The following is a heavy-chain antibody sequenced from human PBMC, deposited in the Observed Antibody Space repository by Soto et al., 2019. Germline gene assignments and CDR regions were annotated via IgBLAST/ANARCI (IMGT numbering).Heavy chain of an antibody. Sequence: EVQLVQSGAEVKKPGESLKISCKASGYSFSDYWIGWVRQMPGEGLEWMAIIYPRDSDTRYSPSFQGQVTISADKSISTVYLQWSNLKDSDTAMYFCARERTNGESWFGPWGQGTLVTVSS. CDR1: GYSFSDYW. CDR3: ARERTNGESWFGP. V-gene: IGHV5-51*01. D-gene: IGHD3-10*01. J-gene: IGHJ5*02. CDR2: IYPRDSDT.